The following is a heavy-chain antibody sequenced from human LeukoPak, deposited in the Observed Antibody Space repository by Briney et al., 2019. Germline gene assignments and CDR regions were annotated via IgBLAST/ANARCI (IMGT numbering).Heavy chain of an antibody. V-gene: IGHV3-11*01. Sequence: GGSLRLSCAASGFTFSDCYMSWIRQAPGKGLEWVSYISSSGSTIYYADSVKGRFTISRDNAKNSLYLQMNSLRAEDTAVYYCARRLWFGELLSHHYYYYMDVWGKGTTVTISS. CDR3: ARRLWFGELLSHHYYYYMDV. D-gene: IGHD3-10*01. CDR2: ISSSGSTI. J-gene: IGHJ6*03. CDR1: GFTFSDCY.